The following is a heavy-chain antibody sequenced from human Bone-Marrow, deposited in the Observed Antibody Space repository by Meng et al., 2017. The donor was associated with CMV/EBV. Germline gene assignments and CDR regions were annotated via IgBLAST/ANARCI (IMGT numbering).Heavy chain of an antibody. CDR2: INQDGSEK. J-gene: IGHJ4*02. Sequence: GESLKISCAASGFTFSSYEMNWVRQAPGKGLEWVANINQDGSEKYYVDSMKGRFTISRDNAKNSLYLQMNSLRAEDTAVYYCARDWEIFADWYYFDYWGQGTLVTVSS. CDR3: ARDWEIFADWYYFDY. CDR1: GFTFSSYE. D-gene: IGHD3-10*01. V-gene: IGHV3-7*01.